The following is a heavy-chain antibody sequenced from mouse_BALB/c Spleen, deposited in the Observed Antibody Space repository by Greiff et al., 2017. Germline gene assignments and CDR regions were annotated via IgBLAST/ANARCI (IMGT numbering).Heavy chain of an antibody. CDR2: ISSGGST. CDR1: GFTFSSYA. V-gene: IGHV5-6-5*01. J-gene: IGHJ3*02. Sequence: EVKLVESGGGLVKPGGSLTLSCAASGFTFSSYAMSWVRQPPEKRLEWVASISSGGSTYYPDSVKGRFTISRDNARNILYLQMSSLRSEDTAMYYCAREGARFGDWGQGTLVTVSA. CDR3: AREGARFGD.